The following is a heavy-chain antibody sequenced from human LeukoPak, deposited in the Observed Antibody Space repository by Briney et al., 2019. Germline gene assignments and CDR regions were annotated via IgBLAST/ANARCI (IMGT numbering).Heavy chain of an antibody. V-gene: IGHV4-59*01. CDR1: GASISSYY. D-gene: IGHD3-22*01. J-gene: IGHJ4*02. CDR2: IYYSGSI. CDR3: ARENPSGYYNRPIDY. Sequence: MPSETLSLTCTVSGASISSYYWSWIRQPPGKGLEWIGDIYYSGSIKYNPSLKSRVTMSVDTSKNQFSLKLSPVTAADTAIYYCARENPSGYYNRPIDYWGQGTLVTVSS.